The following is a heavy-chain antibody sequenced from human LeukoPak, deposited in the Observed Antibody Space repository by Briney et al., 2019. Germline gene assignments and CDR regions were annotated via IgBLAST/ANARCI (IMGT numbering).Heavy chain of an antibody. CDR3: AKDQVWIVVGSFDY. Sequence: TGGSLRLSCAASGFTFSSYAMSWVRRAPGKGLEWVSGISGSGGSTYYADSVKGRFTISRDNSKNTLYLQMTSLRAEDTAVYYCAKDQVWIVVGSFDYWGQGTLVTVPS. J-gene: IGHJ4*02. CDR2: ISGSGGST. V-gene: IGHV3-23*01. CDR1: GFTFSSYA. D-gene: IGHD3-22*01.